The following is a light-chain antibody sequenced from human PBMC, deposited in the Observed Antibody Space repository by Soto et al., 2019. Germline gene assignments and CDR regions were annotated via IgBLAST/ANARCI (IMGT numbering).Light chain of an antibody. CDR3: VSYTASASYV. J-gene: IGLJ1*01. CDR1: SSDVGNYIF. Sequence: QSVRTQPASVSGSPGQSVTISCTGTSSDVGNYIFVSWYRQHSGKAPKLMIYDINNRPSGVSNLFSGSKSGNMASLTISGLQAEDEADYYCVSYTASASYVFGTGTKVTVL. V-gene: IGLV2-14*01. CDR2: DIN.